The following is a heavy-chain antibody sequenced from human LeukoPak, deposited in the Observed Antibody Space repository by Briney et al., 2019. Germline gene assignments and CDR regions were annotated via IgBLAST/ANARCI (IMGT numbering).Heavy chain of an antibody. D-gene: IGHD3-10*01. Sequence: GGSLRLSCAASDFLFSSYAMNWVRQAPGKGLEWVSLIGASGSSAYADSVKGRFTISRDNSKTTLYLQMNSLRADDAAVYYCARGLSSVNDAFDIWGQGTRVTVSS. CDR1: DFLFSSYA. V-gene: IGHV3-23*01. CDR3: ARGLSSVNDAFDI. J-gene: IGHJ3*02. CDR2: IGASGSSA.